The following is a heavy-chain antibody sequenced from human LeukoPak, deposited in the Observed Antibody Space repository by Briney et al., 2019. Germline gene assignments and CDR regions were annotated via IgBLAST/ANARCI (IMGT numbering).Heavy chain of an antibody. CDR2: INHSGST. CDR3: ARGRYVSITIFGVPTRGKFDY. D-gene: IGHD3-3*01. V-gene: IGHV4-34*01. J-gene: IGHJ4*02. Sequence: SETLSLTCAVYGGSFSGYYWSWIRQPPGKGLEWIGEINHSGSTNYNPSLKSRVTISVDTSKNQFSLKLSSVTAADTSVYYCARGRYVSITIFGVPTRGKFDYWGQGTLVTVSS. CDR1: GGSFSGYY.